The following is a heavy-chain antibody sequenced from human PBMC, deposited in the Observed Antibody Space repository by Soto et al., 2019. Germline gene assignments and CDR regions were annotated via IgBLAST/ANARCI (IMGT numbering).Heavy chain of an antibody. CDR2: IKTKTDGGTT. J-gene: IGHJ6*04. D-gene: IGHD2-21*02. V-gene: IGHV3-15*01. CDR1: GFTFSNAW. CDR3: TTGVTSRGMDV. Sequence: EVQLVESGGGLVKPGGSLRLSCAASGFTFSNAWMSWVRQAPGKGLEWVGRIKTKTDGGTTDYAAPVKGRFTISRDDSKNTLYLQMNSLKTEDTAVYYCTTGVTSRGMDVWGKGTTVTVSS.